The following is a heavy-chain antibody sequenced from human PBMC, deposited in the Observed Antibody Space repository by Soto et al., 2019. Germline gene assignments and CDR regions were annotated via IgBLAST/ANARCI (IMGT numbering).Heavy chain of an antibody. CDR3: ARGDIVASTFFDY. CDR1: GGTFSSYT. Sequence: QVQLVQSGAEVKKPGSSVIVSCKASGGTFSSYTINWVRQAPGQGLEWVGGIIPMLDTTTFAQKFQGRVTITADDSTSTAYLELSSLRSGDTAMYYCARGDIVASTFFDYWGQGTLVTVSS. J-gene: IGHJ4*02. V-gene: IGHV1-69*01. CDR2: IIPMLDTT. D-gene: IGHD5-12*01.